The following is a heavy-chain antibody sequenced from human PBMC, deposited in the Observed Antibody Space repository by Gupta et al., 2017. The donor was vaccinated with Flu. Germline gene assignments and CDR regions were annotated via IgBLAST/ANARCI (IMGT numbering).Heavy chain of an antibody. D-gene: IGHD1-1*01. V-gene: IGHV3-30*18. Sequence: QERVVESGGGVVQPGRSLRLSCAASGFSFSNYGRPWVRQAPGKGLEWVAVISHDGRIYYHTDSVKGRFTISRDNSKNTLYLQMSSLRTEDTAVYYCAKDWRWNNNNYGMNVWGQGTTVTVSS. CDR3: AKDWRWNNNNYGMNV. CDR2: ISHDGRIY. J-gene: IGHJ6*02. CDR1: GFSFSNYG.